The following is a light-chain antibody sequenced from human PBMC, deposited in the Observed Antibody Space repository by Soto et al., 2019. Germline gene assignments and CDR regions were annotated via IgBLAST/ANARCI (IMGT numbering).Light chain of an antibody. CDR1: QSLNNW. V-gene: IGKV1-5*03. Sequence: DIQMTQSTSTLSASVGDTVTITCRASQSLNNWLAWYQQKPGKAPKLLIYKASSLESGVPSRFSGSGSGTEFTLNISSLQPDDFATYYCQQYNTYSWTFGQGTKVEI. CDR3: QQYNTYSWT. CDR2: KAS. J-gene: IGKJ1*01.